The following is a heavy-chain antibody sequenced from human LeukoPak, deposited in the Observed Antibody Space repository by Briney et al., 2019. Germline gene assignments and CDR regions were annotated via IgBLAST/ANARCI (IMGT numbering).Heavy chain of an antibody. Sequence: PSETLSLTCTVSGGSISSYYWSWIRQPPGNGLEWIGYIYYSGSTYYNPSLKSRVTISVDTSKNQFSLKLSSVTAADTAVYYCAACSRPLYYFDYWGQGTLVTVSS. CDR1: GGSISSYY. V-gene: IGHV4-59*06. CDR3: AACSRPLYYFDY. J-gene: IGHJ4*02. CDR2: IYYSGST. D-gene: IGHD2-2*01.